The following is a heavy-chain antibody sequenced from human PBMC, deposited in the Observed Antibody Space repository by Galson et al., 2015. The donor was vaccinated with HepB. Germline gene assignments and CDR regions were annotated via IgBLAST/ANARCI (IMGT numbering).Heavy chain of an antibody. Sequence: LRLSCAASGFTFSGYGMHWVRQAPGKGLEWVAVIWYDGSNRYYADSVKGRFTISRDNSMNTLYLQMNSLRAEDTAVYYCARRVDTAMGEPLHFWGPGTMVTVSS. CDR1: GFTFSGYG. CDR3: ARRVDTAMGEPLHF. CDR2: IWYDGSNR. J-gene: IGHJ3*01. V-gene: IGHV3-33*08. D-gene: IGHD5-18*01.